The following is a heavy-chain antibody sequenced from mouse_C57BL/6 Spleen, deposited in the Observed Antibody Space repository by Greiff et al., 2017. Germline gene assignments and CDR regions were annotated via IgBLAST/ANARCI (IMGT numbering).Heavy chain of an antibody. V-gene: IGHV1-80*01. J-gene: IGHJ4*01. CDR3: ARSDYDYDRGYAMDY. CDR2: IYPGDGDT. CDR1: GYAFSSYW. Sequence: QVQLQQSGAELVKPGASVKISCKASGYAFSSYWMNWVKQRPGKGLEWIGQIYPGDGDTNYNGKFKGKATLTADKSSSTAYMQLSSLTSEDSAVYSGARSDYDYDRGYAMDYWGQGTSVTVSS. D-gene: IGHD2-4*01.